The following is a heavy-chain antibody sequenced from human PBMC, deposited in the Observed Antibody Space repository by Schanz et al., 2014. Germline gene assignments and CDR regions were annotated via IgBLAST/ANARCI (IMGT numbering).Heavy chain of an antibody. CDR1: GFIFNDYY. D-gene: IGHD6-6*01. J-gene: IGHJ6*02. CDR3: ARGAAARPRYYYYYGMDV. V-gene: IGHV3-11*01. Sequence: QVQLVESGGGLVKPGGSLRLSCAASGFIFNDYYMNWIRQAPGKGLEWLSYISRDGTTSYYADSVKGRFTISRDNAKNSLYLEMTSLRGEDTAVYYCARGAAARPRYYYYYGMDVWGQGATVTVSS. CDR2: ISRDGTTS.